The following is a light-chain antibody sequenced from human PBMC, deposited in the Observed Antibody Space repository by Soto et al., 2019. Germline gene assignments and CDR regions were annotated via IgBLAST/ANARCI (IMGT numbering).Light chain of an antibody. V-gene: IGKV1-39*01. CDR2: GAS. CDR3: QQSYSFLS. Sequence: IQMTQSPLSLSASVGDKATLTCRTSQNINSYLSWYQQKPGKAPRLLIYGASSLQVGVPSRFIGSGSGTDFTLTITSLQPEDFATYYCQQSYSFLSFAGGTKVEIK. J-gene: IGKJ4*01. CDR1: QNINSY.